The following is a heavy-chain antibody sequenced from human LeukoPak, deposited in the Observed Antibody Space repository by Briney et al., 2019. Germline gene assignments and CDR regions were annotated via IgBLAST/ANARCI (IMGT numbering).Heavy chain of an antibody. Sequence: GGSLRLSCAASGFTFDDYAMHWVRQAPGKGLEWVSGISWNSGSIGYADSVKGRFTISRDNAKNSLYLQMNSLRAEDTALYYCAKDMAGEMALDYWGQGTLVTVSS. CDR2: ISWNSGSI. CDR1: GFTFDDYA. CDR3: AKDMAGEMALDY. V-gene: IGHV3-9*01. J-gene: IGHJ4*02. D-gene: IGHD5-24*01.